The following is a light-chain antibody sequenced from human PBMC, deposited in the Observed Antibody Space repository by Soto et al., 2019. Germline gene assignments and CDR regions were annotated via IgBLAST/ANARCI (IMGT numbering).Light chain of an antibody. CDR1: QSVSSSY. CDR3: QQYDSSLGFT. J-gene: IGKJ3*01. CDR2: GAS. V-gene: IGKV3-20*01. Sequence: EIVLTQSPGTLSVSPGDRATLSCRASQSVSSSYLAWYQQKPGQAPRLLIYGASSRATGIPDRFSGSGSGTDFSLTISILEPEDFAVYYCQQYDSSLGFTFGPGTKVDIK.